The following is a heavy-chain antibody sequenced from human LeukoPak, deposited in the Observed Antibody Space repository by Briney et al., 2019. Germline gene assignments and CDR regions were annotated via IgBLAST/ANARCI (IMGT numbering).Heavy chain of an antibody. V-gene: IGHV3-9*01. Sequence: GRSLRLSCAASGFTFDDYAMHWVRQAPGKGLEWVSGISWNSGSIGYADSVKGRFTISRDNAKNSLYLQMNSLRAEDTAVYYCATKNVDYWGQGTLVTVSS. CDR2: ISWNSGSI. CDR3: ATKNVDY. CDR1: GFTFDDYA. J-gene: IGHJ4*02.